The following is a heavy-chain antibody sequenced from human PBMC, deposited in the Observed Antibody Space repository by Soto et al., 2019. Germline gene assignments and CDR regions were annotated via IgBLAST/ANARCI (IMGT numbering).Heavy chain of an antibody. J-gene: IGHJ6*03. CDR3: ARVTSDYYGSGSYHNRPDYYYYYMDV. CDR2: ISSSGSTI. CDR1: GFTFSDYY. V-gene: IGHV3-11*01. Sequence: GGSLRLSCAASGFTFSDYYMSWIRQAPGKGLEWVSYISSSGSTIYYADSVKGRFTISRDNAKNSLYLQMNSLRAEDTAVYYCARVTSDYYGSGSYHNRPDYYYYYMDVWGKGTTVTVSS. D-gene: IGHD3-10*01.